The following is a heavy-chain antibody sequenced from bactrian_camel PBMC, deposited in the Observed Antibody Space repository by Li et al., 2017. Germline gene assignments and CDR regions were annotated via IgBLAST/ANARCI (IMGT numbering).Heavy chain of an antibody. D-gene: IGHD5*01. CDR2: IFSDGSNT. CDR1: AFTFSSYY. J-gene: IGHJ6*01. Sequence: HVQLVESGGGLVEPGGFHRLSCAASAFTFSSYYISWVRQAPGKGLEWVSTIFSDGSNTYYADSVKGRFTISRDNTKNTVYLQMNSLESEDTALYYCAFGVGGWAEFGNWGQGTQVTVS. CDR3: AFGVGGWAEFGN. V-gene: IGHV3-2*01.